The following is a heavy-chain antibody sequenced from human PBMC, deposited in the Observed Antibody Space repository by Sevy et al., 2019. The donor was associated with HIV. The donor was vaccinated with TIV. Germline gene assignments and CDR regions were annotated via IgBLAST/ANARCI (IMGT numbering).Heavy chain of an antibody. D-gene: IGHD3-16*01. J-gene: IGHJ4*02. Sequence: GWSLRLSCAASGFTFDDYTMHWVRQAPGKGLEWVSLISWDGGSTYYADSVKGRFTISRDNSKNSLYLQMNSLRTEDTALYYCAKEGGRAFDYWGQGTLVTVSS. CDR1: GFTFDDYT. CDR2: ISWDGGST. V-gene: IGHV3-43*01. CDR3: AKEGGRAFDY.